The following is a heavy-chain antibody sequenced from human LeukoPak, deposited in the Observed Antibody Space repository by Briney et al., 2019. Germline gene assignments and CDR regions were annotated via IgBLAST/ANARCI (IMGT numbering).Heavy chain of an antibody. D-gene: IGHD5-18*01. CDR1: GYTFTDYY. CDR3: ARDRTVDTAMVSEDAFDI. J-gene: IGHJ3*02. CDR2: MNPNSGGT. Sequence: GASVKVSCKASGYTFTDYYIHWVRQAPGQGLEWMAWMNPNSGGTSYAQKFQGRVTMTRDTSISTAYMELSRLRSDDTAVYYCARDRTVDTAMVSEDAFDIWGQGTMVTVSS. V-gene: IGHV1-2*02.